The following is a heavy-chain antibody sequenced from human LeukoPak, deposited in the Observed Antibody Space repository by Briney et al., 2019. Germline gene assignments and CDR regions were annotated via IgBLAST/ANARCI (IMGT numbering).Heavy chain of an antibody. D-gene: IGHD3-3*01. CDR2: ISDSGGST. J-gene: IGHJ4*02. Sequence: SGGSLRLSCAASGFTFSGYAMSWVRLAPEKGQEWVSAISDSGGSTDYADSVKGRFTLSRDNSKNTLYLQMNSLRAEDTAVYYCYPQPPGRFYPATAHDYWGQGTLVTVSS. V-gene: IGHV3-23*01. CDR1: GFTFSGYA. CDR3: YPQPPGRFYPATAHDY.